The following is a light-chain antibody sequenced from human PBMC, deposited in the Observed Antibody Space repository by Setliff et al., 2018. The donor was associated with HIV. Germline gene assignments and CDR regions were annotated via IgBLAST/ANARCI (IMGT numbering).Light chain of an antibody. CDR2: DNS. Sequence: SSELTQPPSVSVAPGKTARITCGVNNIGSKSVHWYQQKPGPAPVLVVYDNSDRPSGIPERFSGSNSGNTATLTISRVEAGDEADYYCQVWDSSSDHHVFGTGTKVTVL. J-gene: IGLJ1*01. CDR3: QVWDSSSDHHV. CDR1: NIGSKS. V-gene: IGLV3-21*03.